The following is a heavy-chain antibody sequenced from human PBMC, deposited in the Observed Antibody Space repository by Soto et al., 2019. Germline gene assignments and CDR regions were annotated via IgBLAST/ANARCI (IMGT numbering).Heavy chain of an antibody. CDR2: IYSGGST. D-gene: IGHD5-18*01. CDR3: ARAKRGYSYAIDY. J-gene: IGHJ4*02. V-gene: IGHV3-53*01. CDR1: GFTVSSNY. Sequence: GGSLRLSCAASGFTVSSNYMSWVHQAPGKGLEWVSVIYSGGSTYYADSVKGRFTISRDNSKNTLYLQMNSLRAEDTAVYYCARAKRGYSYAIDYWGQGTLVTVSS.